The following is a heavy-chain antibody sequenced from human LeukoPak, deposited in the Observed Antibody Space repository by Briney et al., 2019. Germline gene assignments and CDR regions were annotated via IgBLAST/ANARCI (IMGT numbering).Heavy chain of an antibody. V-gene: IGHV3-23*01. CDR1: GFTFSAYA. CDR3: AKARPFNWDYFDY. D-gene: IGHD7-27*01. CDR2: ISGSGGDT. Sequence: GGSLRLSCAASGFTFSAYAMGWVRQAPGKGLEWVSAISGSGGDTYYAEFVKGRFTISRDNSKNTLYLQMNSLRAEDTAVYYCAKARPFNWDYFDYWGQGTLVTVSS. J-gene: IGHJ4*02.